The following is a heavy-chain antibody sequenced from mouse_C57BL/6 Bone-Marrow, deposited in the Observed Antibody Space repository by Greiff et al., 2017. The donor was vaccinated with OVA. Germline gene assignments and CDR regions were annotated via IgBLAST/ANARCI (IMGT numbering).Heavy chain of an antibody. CDR2: IYPRSGNT. D-gene: IGHD2-4*01. V-gene: IGHV1-81*01. CDR1: GYTFTSYG. Sequence: QVQLQQSGAELARPGASVKLSCKASGYTFTSYGISWVKQRTGQGLEWIGEIYPRSGNTYYNEKFKGKATLTADKSSSTAYMELRSQTSDDSAVYCCAREDYIPWFAYWGQGTLVTVSA. J-gene: IGHJ3*01. CDR3: AREDYIPWFAY.